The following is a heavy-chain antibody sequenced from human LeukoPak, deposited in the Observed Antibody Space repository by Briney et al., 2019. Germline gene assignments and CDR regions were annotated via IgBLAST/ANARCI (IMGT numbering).Heavy chain of an antibody. Sequence: SETLSLTCTVSGASISSSSYYWGWIRQPPGKGLEWIGSIYYSGSTYYNPSLKSRVTISMDPSKNQFSLKLSPVTAADTAVYYCTSPCFDYWGQGTLVTVSS. J-gene: IGHJ4*02. CDR1: GASISSSSYY. V-gene: IGHV4-39*01. CDR2: IYYSGST. CDR3: TSPCFDY.